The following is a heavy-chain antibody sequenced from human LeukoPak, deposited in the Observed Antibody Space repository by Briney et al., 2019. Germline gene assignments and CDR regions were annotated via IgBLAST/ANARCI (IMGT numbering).Heavy chain of an antibody. J-gene: IGHJ4*02. D-gene: IGHD3-16*01. V-gene: IGHV1-69*06. Sequence: ASVKVSCRASGGTFSNYAISWVRQAPGQGLEWMGGIIPIFGTANYAQKLRGRVTITADKSTRTAYMELSSLRSEDTAVYYCAGDNDSRDPPHFDYWGQGTLVTVSS. CDR1: GGTFSNYA. CDR3: AGDNDSRDPPHFDY. CDR2: IIPIFGTA.